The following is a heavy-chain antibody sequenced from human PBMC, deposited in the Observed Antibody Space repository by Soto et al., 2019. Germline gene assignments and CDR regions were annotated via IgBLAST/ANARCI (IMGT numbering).Heavy chain of an antibody. V-gene: IGHV1-3*01. J-gene: IGHJ4*02. Sequence: GASMKVSCKASGYTFTSYAMHWVRQAPGQRLEWMGWINAGNGNTKYSQKFQGRVTITRDTSASTAYMELSSLRSEDTAVYYCARAKDYGDYDYWGQGXLVTVYS. D-gene: IGHD4-17*01. CDR1: GYTFTSYA. CDR2: INAGNGNT. CDR3: ARAKDYGDYDY.